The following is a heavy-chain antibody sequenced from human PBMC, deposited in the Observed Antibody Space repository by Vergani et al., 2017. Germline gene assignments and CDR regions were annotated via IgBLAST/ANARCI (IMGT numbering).Heavy chain of an antibody. D-gene: IGHD2-2*01. CDR1: GDPISDNISA. CDR2: TYYRSKWYS. J-gene: IGHJ6*01. CDR3: TRSHTHLYAGAGMDV. V-gene: IGHV6-1*01. Sequence: QVRLQQSGPGLVKPPQTLPLTCAIPGDPISDNISAWNWVRQSPSRCLECLGRTYYRSKWYSEYVVSLTSRITINPDTSKNQFPLHLNSVTPEDTAVYYCTRSHTHLYAGAGMDVWGEGTTGTVSS.